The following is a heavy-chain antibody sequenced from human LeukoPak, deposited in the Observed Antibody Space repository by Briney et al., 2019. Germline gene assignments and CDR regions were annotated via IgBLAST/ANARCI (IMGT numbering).Heavy chain of an antibody. CDR3: ARDHYYDSSGYYHRDNAFDI. CDR2: IYTSGST. CDR1: GGSISSYY. J-gene: IGHJ3*02. D-gene: IGHD3-22*01. Sequence: SETLSLTCTVSGGSISSYYWSWIRQPAGKGLEWIGRIYTSGSTNYNPSLKSRVTMSVDTSKNQFSLKLSSVTAADTAVYYCARDHYYDSSGYYHRDNAFDIWGQGTMVTVSS. V-gene: IGHV4-4*07.